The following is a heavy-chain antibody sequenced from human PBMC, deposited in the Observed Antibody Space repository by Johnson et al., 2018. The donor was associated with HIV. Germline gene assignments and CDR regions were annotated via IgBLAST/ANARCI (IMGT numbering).Heavy chain of an antibody. D-gene: IGHD5-12*01. Sequence: VQLVESGGGLIQPGGSLRLSCAASGFTVSSNYMSWVRQAPGKGLEYVSAISSNGGSTYYADSVKGRFTISRDNSKNTLYLQMGSLRAEDTAAYFCASGDDDGFWGQGTKVTVSS. CDR2: ISSNGGST. J-gene: IGHJ3*01. CDR1: GFTVSSNY. CDR3: ASGDDDGF. V-gene: IGHV3-64*07.